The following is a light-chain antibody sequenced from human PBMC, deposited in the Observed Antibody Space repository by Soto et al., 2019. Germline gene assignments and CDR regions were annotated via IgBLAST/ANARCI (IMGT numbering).Light chain of an antibody. Sequence: EIVMTQSPATLSVSPGEGATLSCKASQNVYNNLAWYQQRPGQPPRLLIYDASTRATGISARFSGSGSGTEFTLTISSLQPDDFATYYCQQIHTFGQGTKLEIK. CDR3: QQIHT. CDR1: QNVYNN. J-gene: IGKJ2*01. CDR2: DAS. V-gene: IGKV3-15*01.